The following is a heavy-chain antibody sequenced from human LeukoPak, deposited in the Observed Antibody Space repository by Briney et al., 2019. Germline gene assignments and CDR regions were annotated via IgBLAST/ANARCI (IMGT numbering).Heavy chain of an antibody. Sequence: ASVKVSCKVSGYTLTELSMHWVRQAPGKGLEGMGGFDPEDGETIYAQKFQGRVTMTEDTSTDTAYMELSSLRSEDTAVYYCATNSLKYSGSYPLDYWGQGTLVTVSS. V-gene: IGHV1-24*01. D-gene: IGHD1-26*01. CDR2: FDPEDGET. CDR1: GYTLTELS. J-gene: IGHJ4*02. CDR3: ATNSLKYSGSYPLDY.